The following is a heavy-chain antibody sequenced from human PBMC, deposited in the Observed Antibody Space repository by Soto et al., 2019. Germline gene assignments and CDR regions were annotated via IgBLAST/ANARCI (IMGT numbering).Heavy chain of an antibody. CDR1: GFTFSSYG. Sequence: GGSLRLSCAASGFTFSSYGMHWVRQAPGKGLEWVAVISYDGSNKYYADSVKGRFTISRDNSKNTLYLQMNSLRAEDTAVYYCAKDPHYSSGWIDYWGQGTLVTVSS. V-gene: IGHV3-30*18. D-gene: IGHD6-19*01. J-gene: IGHJ4*02. CDR3: AKDPHYSSGWIDY. CDR2: ISYDGSNK.